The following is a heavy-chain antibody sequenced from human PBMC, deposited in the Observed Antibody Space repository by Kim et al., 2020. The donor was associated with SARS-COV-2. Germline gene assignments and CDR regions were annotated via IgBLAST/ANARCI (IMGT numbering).Heavy chain of an antibody. D-gene: IGHD5-18*01. CDR3: ARGPNTAMVTTEYFQH. V-gene: IGHV3-30-3*01. CDR1: GFTFSSYA. J-gene: IGHJ1*01. Sequence: GGSLRLSCAASGFTFSSYAMHWVRQAPGKGLEWVAVISYDGSNKYYADSVKGRFTISRDNSKNTLYLQMNSLRAEDTAVYYCARGPNTAMVTTEYFQH. CDR2: ISYDGSNK.